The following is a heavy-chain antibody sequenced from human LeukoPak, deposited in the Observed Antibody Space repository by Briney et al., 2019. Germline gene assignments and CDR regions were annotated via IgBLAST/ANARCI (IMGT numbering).Heavy chain of an antibody. CDR3: AKDISYYGSGSYYY. CDR2: ISGSGGST. Sequence: AGSLRLPCAASGFTFSSYAMSWVRQAPGKGLEWVSAISGSGGSTYYADSVKGRFTISRDNSKNTLYLQMNSLRAEDTAVYYCAKDISYYGSGSYYYWGQGTLVTVSS. V-gene: IGHV3-23*01. CDR1: GFTFSSYA. D-gene: IGHD3-10*01. J-gene: IGHJ4*02.